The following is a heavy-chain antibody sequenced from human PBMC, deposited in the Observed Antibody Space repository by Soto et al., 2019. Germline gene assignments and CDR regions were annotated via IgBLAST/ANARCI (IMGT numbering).Heavy chain of an antibody. CDR3: ARDSMRLYCGGDCYAFDI. D-gene: IGHD2-21*02. Sequence: KVSCKASGGTFSSYAISWVRQAPGQGLEWMGGIIPIFGTANYAQKFQGRVTITADESTSTAYMELSSLRSEDTAVYYCARDSMRLYCGGDCYAFDIWGQGTMVTVSS. CDR1: GGTFSSYA. V-gene: IGHV1-69*01. CDR2: IIPIFGTA. J-gene: IGHJ3*02.